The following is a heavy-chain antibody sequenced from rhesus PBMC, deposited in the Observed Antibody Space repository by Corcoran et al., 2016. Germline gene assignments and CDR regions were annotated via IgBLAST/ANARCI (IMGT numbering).Heavy chain of an antibody. Sequence: EVQLEESGGGLVQPGGPLRLSCAASGFPFSAYYMHWVRQAPGKGLEWVGFIRSKAYGGTAEYAASVRGRFTISRDDSKSIVYLQMNTLKIEDTAVYYCTRAAAAWGQGVLVTVSS. CDR1: GFPFSAYY. CDR3: TRAAAA. D-gene: IGHD6-31*01. J-gene: IGHJ4*01. CDR2: IRSKAYGGTA. V-gene: IGHV3-184*01.